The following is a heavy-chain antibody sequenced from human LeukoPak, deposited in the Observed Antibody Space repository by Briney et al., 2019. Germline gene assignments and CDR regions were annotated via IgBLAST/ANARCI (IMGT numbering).Heavy chain of an antibody. CDR2: ISYSGYT. CDR1: GGSIGSSSNY. V-gene: IGHV4-39*01. Sequence: SETLSLTCTVSGGSIGSSSNYWGWIRQPPGKGPEWIGSISYSGYTYYNPYNPSLKSRVAISEDTSNNQFSLEVSSVTAADTAFYYCARDLIAVAGNFDFWGQGTLVTVSS. CDR3: ARDLIAVAGNFDF. D-gene: IGHD6-19*01. J-gene: IGHJ4*02.